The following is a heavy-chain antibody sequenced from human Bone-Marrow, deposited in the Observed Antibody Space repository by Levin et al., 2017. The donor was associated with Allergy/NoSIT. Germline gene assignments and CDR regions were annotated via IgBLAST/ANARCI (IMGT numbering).Heavy chain of an antibody. V-gene: IGHV3-30*18. CDR3: AKDATDIVVVPADLYYYGMDV. CDR2: ISYDGSNK. Sequence: GESLKISCAASGFTFSSYGMHWVRQAPGKGLEWVAVISYDGSNKYYADSVKGRFTISRDNSKNTLYLQMNSLRAEDTAVYYCAKDATDIVVVPADLYYYGMDVWGQGTTVTVSS. CDR1: GFTFSSYG. J-gene: IGHJ6*02. D-gene: IGHD2-2*01.